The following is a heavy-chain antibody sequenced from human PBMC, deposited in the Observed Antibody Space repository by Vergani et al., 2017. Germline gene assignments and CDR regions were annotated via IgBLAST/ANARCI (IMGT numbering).Heavy chain of an antibody. J-gene: IGHJ5*02. V-gene: IGHV4-30-4*08. D-gene: IGHD6-19*01. CDR3: ASHSLLIAVAGIRGYNWFDP. CDR1: GGSISSDNYY. CDR2: ISYSGST. Sequence: QVQLQESGPGLVKPSQTLSLTCTVSGGSISSDNYYWSWIRQPPGKGLEWIGCISYSGSTYYNPSLKSRVTISVDTSKNQFSLKLSSVTAADTAVYYCASHSLLIAVAGIRGYNWFDPWGQGILVTVSS.